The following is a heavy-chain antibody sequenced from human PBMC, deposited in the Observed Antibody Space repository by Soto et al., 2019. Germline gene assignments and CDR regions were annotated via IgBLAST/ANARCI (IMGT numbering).Heavy chain of an antibody. J-gene: IGHJ3*01. CDR1: GNTLTDLS. V-gene: IGHV1-24*01. Sequence: SVKGACKVSGNTLTDLSMHWVRQAPGKGLEWMVGFHPEDGETIYAQKFQGRVTMTEDTSTDTAYMELSSLRSEDTAVYYCATAQSPEAFDVWGQGTMVPV. CDR2: FHPEDGET. CDR3: ATAQSPEAFDV.